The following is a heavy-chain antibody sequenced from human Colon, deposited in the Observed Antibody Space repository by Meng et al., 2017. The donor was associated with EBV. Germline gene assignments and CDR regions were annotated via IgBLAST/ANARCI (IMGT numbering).Heavy chain of an antibody. V-gene: IGHV3-15*01. CDR1: GITFSDAW. D-gene: IGHD4-11*01. CDR3: KNSWPDP. Sequence: KPGARLQRSCVGSGITFSDAWMSWVRQAPGKGLEWVGRIKSKTAGEATDYAAPVKGRFTISRDDSTNTVYLQMSSLKTEDTGVYYCKNSWPDPWGQGTLVTVSS. J-gene: IGHJ5*02. CDR2: IKSKTAGEAT.